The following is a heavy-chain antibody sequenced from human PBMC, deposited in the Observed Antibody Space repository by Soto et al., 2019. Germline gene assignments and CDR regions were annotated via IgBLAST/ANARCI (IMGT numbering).Heavy chain of an antibody. Sequence: GAAVKVSCKASGYIFTGYYIHWVRQAPGQGLEWMGWINPNSGTNYGQKFQGRVTMTRDTSMSTLYTAYLQMNSLKTEDTAVYYCTRHRGGFNSGYGRSTYYYYGMDVWGQGTTVTVSS. CDR1: GYIFTGYY. CDR2: INPNSGT. V-gene: IGHV1-2*02. D-gene: IGHD5-12*01. J-gene: IGHJ6*02. CDR3: TRHRGGFNSGYGRSTYYYYGMDV.